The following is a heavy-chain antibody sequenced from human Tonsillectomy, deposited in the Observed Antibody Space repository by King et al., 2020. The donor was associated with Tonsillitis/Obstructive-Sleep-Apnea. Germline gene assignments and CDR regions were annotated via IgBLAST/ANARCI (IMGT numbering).Heavy chain of an antibody. CDR3: ARMSLGYCSSTIDY. J-gene: IGHJ4*02. D-gene: IGHD2-2*01. Sequence: VTLKESGPALVKPTQTLTLTCTFSWFSLSTSGMCVSWIRQPPGKALEWLALIDWDDDKYYSPSLKTRLTISKDTSKNQVVLTMTNMDPVDTATYYCARMSLGYCSSTIDYWGQGTLVTVSS. V-gene: IGHV2-70*01. CDR1: WFSLSTSGMC. CDR2: IDWDDDK.